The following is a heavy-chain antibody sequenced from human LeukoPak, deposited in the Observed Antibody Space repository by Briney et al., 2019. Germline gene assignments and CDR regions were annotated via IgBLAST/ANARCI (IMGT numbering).Heavy chain of an antibody. D-gene: IGHD2-2*01. J-gene: IGHJ5*02. CDR1: GGSISRVDYY. V-gene: IGHV4-30-4*01. CDR3: ARAGYCSSTSCYVGLIGFDP. CDR2: IYYSGSP. Sequence: SQTLSLTCTVSGGSISRVDYYWSWIRQPPGKGLEWIGYIYYSGSPYYNPSLTSRVTISVDTSKNQLSLKLSSVTAADTAVYYCARAGYCSSTSCYVGLIGFDPWGQGTLVTVSS.